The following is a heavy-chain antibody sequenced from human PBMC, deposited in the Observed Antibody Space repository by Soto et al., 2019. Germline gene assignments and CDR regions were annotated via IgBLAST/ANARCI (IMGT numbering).Heavy chain of an antibody. CDR2: IIPILGIA. D-gene: IGHD4-17*01. J-gene: IGHJ5*02. Sequence: SVKVSCKASGGTFSSYTISWVRQAPGQGLERMGRIIPILGIANYAQKFQGRVTITADKSTSTAYMELSSLRSEDTAVYYCARGGSRDYGDYEVWFDPWGQGTLVTVSS. V-gene: IGHV1-69*02. CDR3: ARGGSRDYGDYEVWFDP. CDR1: GGTFSSYT.